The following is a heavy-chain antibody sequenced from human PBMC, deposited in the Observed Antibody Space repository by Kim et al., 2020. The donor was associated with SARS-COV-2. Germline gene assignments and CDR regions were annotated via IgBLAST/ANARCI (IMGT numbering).Heavy chain of an antibody. CDR1: GFTFSSYA. V-gene: IGHV3-30*04. Sequence: GGSLRLSCAASGFTFSSYAMHWVRQAPGKGLEWVAVISYDGSNKYYADSVKGRCTISRDNSKNTLYLQMNSLRAEDTAVYYCARARYCSSTSCQMNSPMDVWGQGTTVIVSS. D-gene: IGHD2-2*01. J-gene: IGHJ6*02. CDR2: ISYDGSNK. CDR3: ARARYCSSTSCQMNSPMDV.